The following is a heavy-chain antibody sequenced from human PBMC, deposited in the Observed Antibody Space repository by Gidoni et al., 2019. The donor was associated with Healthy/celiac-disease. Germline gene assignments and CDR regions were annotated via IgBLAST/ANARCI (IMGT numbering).Heavy chain of an antibody. CDR3: ARGEGYCSSTSCYPPNYYFDY. CDR2: IYHSGST. V-gene: IGHV4-30-2*01. Sequence: QLQLQESGSGLVKPSQTLSLTCAVSGGSISSGGYSWSWIRQPPGKGLEWIGYIYHSGSTYYNPSLKSRVTISVDRSKNQFSLKLSSVTAADTAVYYCARGEGYCSSTSCYPPNYYFDYWGQGTLVTVSS. D-gene: IGHD2-2*01. CDR1: GGSISSGGYS. J-gene: IGHJ4*02.